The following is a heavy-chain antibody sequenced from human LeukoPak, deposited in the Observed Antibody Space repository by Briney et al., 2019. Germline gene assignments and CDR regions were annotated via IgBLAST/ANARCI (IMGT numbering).Heavy chain of an antibody. V-gene: IGHV3-33*06. D-gene: IGHD2-15*01. J-gene: IGHJ4*02. CDR1: GFTFSSHG. CDR2: IWYDGSKK. CDR3: AKDGSQYDGGYLDH. Sequence: GGSLRLSCAASGFTFSSHGMHWVRQAPGKGLEWVAVIWYDGSKKYYVDSVKGRFTISRDNSKNTLYLQMNSLRADDTAVYFCAKDGSQYDGGYLDHWGQGTPVTVSS.